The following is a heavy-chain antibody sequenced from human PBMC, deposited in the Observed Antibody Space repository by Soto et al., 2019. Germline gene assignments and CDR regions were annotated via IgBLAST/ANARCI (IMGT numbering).Heavy chain of an antibody. D-gene: IGHD3-22*01. V-gene: IGHV3-23*01. CDR1: GFMFSSYA. J-gene: IGHJ5*01. CDR3: AKLTYPSDSTGYYYERVSGWIDS. Sequence: PGGSLRLSCAASGFMFSSYAMSWVRQAPGKGLEWVSSISASGGTANLADSVEGRCTISRDNSKSTLYLQMISLRAEDTAVYYCAKLTYPSDSTGYYYERVSGWIDSWGQGTLVTVSS. CDR2: ISASGGTA.